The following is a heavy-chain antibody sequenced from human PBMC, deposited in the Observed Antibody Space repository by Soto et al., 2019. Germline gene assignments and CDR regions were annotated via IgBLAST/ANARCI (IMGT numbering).Heavy chain of an antibody. D-gene: IGHD3-22*01. CDR1: GFSLSNARMG. J-gene: IGHJ4*02. CDR2: IFSNDEK. CDR3: ARIYDSSGYYYDPFDY. Sequence: QVTLKESGPVLVKPTETLTLTCTVSGFSLSNARMGVSWIRQPPGKALEWLAHIFSNDEKSYSTSLKSRLTITKDTPKSPVVLTMTNMDPVDTATYYCARIYDSSGYYYDPFDYWGQGTLVTVSS. V-gene: IGHV2-26*01.